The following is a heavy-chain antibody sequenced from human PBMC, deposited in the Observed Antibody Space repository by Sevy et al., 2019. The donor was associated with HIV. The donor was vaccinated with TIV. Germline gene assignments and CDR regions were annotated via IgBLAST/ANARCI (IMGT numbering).Heavy chain of an antibody. J-gene: IGHJ6*02. V-gene: IGHV3-23*01. CDR2: ISGSGGST. CDR3: AKRIWFGEDYYGMDV. Sequence: GGSLRLSCAASGFTFSSYAMSWVRQAPGKGLEWVSAISGSGGSTYYEDSVKGRFTISRDNSKNTLYLQMNSLRAEDTAVYYCAKRIWFGEDYYGMDVWGQGTTVTVSS. CDR1: GFTFSSYA. D-gene: IGHD3-10*01.